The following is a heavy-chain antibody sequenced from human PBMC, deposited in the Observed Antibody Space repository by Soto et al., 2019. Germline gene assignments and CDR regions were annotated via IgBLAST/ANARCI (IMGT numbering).Heavy chain of an antibody. J-gene: IGHJ4*02. Sequence: QVQLQESGPGLVKPSETLSLTCTVSGGSISSYYWSWIRQPPGKGLEWIGYIYYSGSTNYKSSLKSRVTISVDTSKKQFSLKLNSVTAADTAVYCCARGGWHYLDYWGQGTLVTVSS. V-gene: IGHV4-59*01. CDR1: GGSISSYY. D-gene: IGHD6-19*01. CDR3: ARGGWHYLDY. CDR2: IYYSGST.